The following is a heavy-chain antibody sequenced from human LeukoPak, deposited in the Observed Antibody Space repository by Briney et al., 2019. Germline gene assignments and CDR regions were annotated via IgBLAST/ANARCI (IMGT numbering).Heavy chain of an antibody. V-gene: IGHV3-20*04. D-gene: IGHD2-8*01. J-gene: IGHJ4*02. CDR3: AREGIYCVNGVCYLDY. CDR2: ISWNGGNT. CDR1: GFKFDDYG. Sequence: GGSLRLSCAAPGFKFDDYGMSWARQAPGKGLEWVSGISWNGGNTGYADSVKGRFTISRDNAKNSLFLQVNSLRADDTAFYYCAREGIYCVNGVCYLDYWGQGTLVTVSS.